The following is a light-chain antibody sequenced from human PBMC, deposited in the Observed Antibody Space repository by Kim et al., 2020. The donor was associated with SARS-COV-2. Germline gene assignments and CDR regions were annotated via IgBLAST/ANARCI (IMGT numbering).Light chain of an antibody. Sequence: EAPGHAVTITCAGDKLENKYVSWYQQKPGQSPVLVRHQDTKRPSGIPERFSGFTSGDSATLTIRVTQAMDEAEYFCQVWDSDTVIFGGGTQLTVL. J-gene: IGLJ2*01. V-gene: IGLV3-1*01. CDR3: QVWDSDTVI. CDR2: QDT. CDR1: KLENKY.